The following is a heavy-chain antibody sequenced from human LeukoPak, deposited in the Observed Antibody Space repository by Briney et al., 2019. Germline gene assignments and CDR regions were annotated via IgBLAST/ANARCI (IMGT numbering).Heavy chain of an antibody. J-gene: IGHJ4*02. CDR2: ICGSGSTI. V-gene: IGHV3-11*04. CDR3: ARDYTYMAVVPAAFVY. D-gene: IGHD2-2*01. Sequence: GGSLPLSCAASGFTFSVYYVSWIRPPPGGGREWVAYICGSGSTIYYPDSVTGRFTISRDHATNPLYLQMSSLSAEDTAVYYCARDYTYMAVVPAAFVYWGQGTLVTVSS. CDR1: GFTFSVYY.